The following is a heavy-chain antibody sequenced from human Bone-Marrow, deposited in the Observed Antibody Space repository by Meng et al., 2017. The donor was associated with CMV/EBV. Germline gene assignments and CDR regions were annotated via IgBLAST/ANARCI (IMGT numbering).Heavy chain of an antibody. D-gene: IGHD3-10*01. V-gene: IGHV4-59*12. CDR1: GGSISSYY. CDR2: IYYSGST. CDR3: ARGQIITVLLWFGESFGWFDP. J-gene: IGHJ5*02. Sequence: SETLSLTCTVSGGSISSYYWSWIRQPPGKGLEWIGYIYYSGSTNYNPSLKSRVTISVDTSKNQFSLKLSSVTAADTAVYYCARGQIITVLLWFGESFGWFDPWGQGTLVTVSS.